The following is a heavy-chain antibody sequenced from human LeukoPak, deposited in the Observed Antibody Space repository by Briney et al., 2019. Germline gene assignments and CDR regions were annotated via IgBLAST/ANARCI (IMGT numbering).Heavy chain of an antibody. J-gene: IGHJ4*02. CDR3: AKGEWGTGYYSDY. D-gene: IGHD3/OR15-3a*01. Sequence: GGSLRLSCVASGFTFTNYGMAWVRQIPGKGLEWVSAIIGRGTSTYYADSVKGRFTISRDNSKNTLYLQMNSLRAEDTAVYYCAKGEWGTGYYSDYWGQGTLVTVSS. CDR2: IIGRGTST. V-gene: IGHV3-23*01. CDR1: GFTFTNYG.